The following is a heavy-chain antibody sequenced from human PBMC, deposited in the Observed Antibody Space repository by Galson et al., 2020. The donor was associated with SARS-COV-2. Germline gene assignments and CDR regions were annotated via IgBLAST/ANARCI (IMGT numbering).Heavy chain of an antibody. D-gene: IGHD3-22*01. CDR3: ARGHLEISMGVVVFTAAAFYFDY. CDR1: GGSFSGYY. Sequence: SQASEPLSPTCAVYGGSFSGYYWSWIRQPPGKGLDWIGEINHSGKINSNPTLKSPVTISPDTSKNQFSLNLSSVTAPDTAVYYCARGHLEISMGVVVFTAAAFYFDYWGQGTLVTGFS. J-gene: IGHJ4*02. V-gene: IGHV4-34*01. CDR2: INHSGKI.